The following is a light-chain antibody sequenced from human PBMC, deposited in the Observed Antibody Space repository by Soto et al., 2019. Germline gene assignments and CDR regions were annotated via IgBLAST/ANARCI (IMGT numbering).Light chain of an antibody. Sequence: QSALTQPPSASGSPGQSVTISCTGTSSDVGGYNYVSWYQQHPGKAPKLMIYEDNKRPSGVPDRFSGSKSGNTASLTVSGLQAEDEADYYCSSYAGSNIVVFGGGTKLTVL. CDR1: SSDVGGYNY. CDR3: SSYAGSNIVV. J-gene: IGLJ2*01. V-gene: IGLV2-8*01. CDR2: EDN.